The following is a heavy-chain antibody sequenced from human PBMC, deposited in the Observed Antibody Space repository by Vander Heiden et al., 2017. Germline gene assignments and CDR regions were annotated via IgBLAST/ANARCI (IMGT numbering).Heavy chain of an antibody. CDR3: ARERSAYYYYGMDV. V-gene: IGHV3-21*01. Sequence: EVQLVESGGGLVKPGGSLRLPWPASGSPFSSYSMNWVRQAPGKGLEWVSSISSSSSYIYYADSVKGRFTISRDNAKNSLYLQMNSLRAEDTAVYYCARERSAYYYYGMDVWGQGTTVTVSS. D-gene: IGHD3-16*01. J-gene: IGHJ6*02. CDR2: ISSSSSYI. CDR1: GSPFSSYS.